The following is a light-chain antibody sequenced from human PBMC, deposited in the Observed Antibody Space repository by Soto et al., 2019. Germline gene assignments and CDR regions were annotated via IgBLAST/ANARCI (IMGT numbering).Light chain of an antibody. V-gene: IGKV1-39*01. Sequence: DIQMTQSPSSLSASVGDRVTITCRASQSISSYLNWYQQKPGKAPNLLIYAASSLQSGVPSRFSGSASGTDFTLTISSLQPEDFATYYCQQSYSTPKTFGGGTKVDIK. CDR3: QQSYSTPKT. CDR2: AAS. CDR1: QSISSY. J-gene: IGKJ4*01.